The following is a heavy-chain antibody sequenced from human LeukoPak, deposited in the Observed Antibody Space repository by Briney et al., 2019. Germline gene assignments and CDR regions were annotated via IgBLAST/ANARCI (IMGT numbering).Heavy chain of an antibody. CDR3: ARDRDYYGSGSYLGLIDY. V-gene: IGHV3-30*04. CDR1: GFTFSRYA. D-gene: IGHD3-10*01. Sequence: GRSLRLSCAASGFTFSRYAMHWVRQAPGTGLHWVAVLSYDGSNKYYADSVKGRFTISRDNSKNTLYLQMNSLRAEDTAVYYCARDRDYYGSGSYLGLIDYWGQGTLVTVSS. CDR2: LSYDGSNK. J-gene: IGHJ4*02.